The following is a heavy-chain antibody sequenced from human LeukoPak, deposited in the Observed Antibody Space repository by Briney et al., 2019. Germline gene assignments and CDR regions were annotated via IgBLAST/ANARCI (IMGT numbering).Heavy chain of an antibody. CDR1: GYTLTQLS. Sequence: ASVKVSCKVSGYTLTQLSMHWVRQAPGKGLEWMGGFDPEDGETIYAQKFQGRVTMTEDTSTDTAYMELSSLRSEDTAVYYCATRYAGGWDYYDSSGTFDYWGQGTLVTVSS. CDR2: FDPEDGET. V-gene: IGHV1-24*01. D-gene: IGHD3-22*01. CDR3: ATRYAGGWDYYDSSGTFDY. J-gene: IGHJ4*02.